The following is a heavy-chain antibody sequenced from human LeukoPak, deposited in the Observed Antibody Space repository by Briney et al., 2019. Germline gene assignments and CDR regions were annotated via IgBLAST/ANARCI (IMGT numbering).Heavy chain of an antibody. Sequence: GGSLRLSCAASGFTFSSYAMTWIRQAPGKGLEWVSSISSSGGSTYYADSVRGRFTISRDNSKNTLYLQMNSLRAEDTAIYYCAKDLVTGSLDYWGQGTLVTVSS. CDR1: GFTFSSYA. CDR3: AKDLVTGSLDY. CDR2: ISSSGGST. V-gene: IGHV3-23*01. J-gene: IGHJ4*02. D-gene: IGHD3-10*01.